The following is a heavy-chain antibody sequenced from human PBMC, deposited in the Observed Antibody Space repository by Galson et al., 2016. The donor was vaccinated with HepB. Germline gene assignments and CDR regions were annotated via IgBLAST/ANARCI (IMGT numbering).Heavy chain of an antibody. CDR1: GASLRDYY. J-gene: IGHJ6*02. V-gene: IGHV4-34*01. D-gene: IGHD4-11*01. CDR2: INYVGRT. CDR3: AKAVTTVTPHNSNDFDV. Sequence: ETLSLTCAVSGASLRDYYWSWVRQPPGMGLQWIGEINYVGRTNYSPSLKSRVTISINMSKNQFYLNLGSVSAADTAVYYCAKAVTTVTPHNSNDFDVWGQGTTVIVS.